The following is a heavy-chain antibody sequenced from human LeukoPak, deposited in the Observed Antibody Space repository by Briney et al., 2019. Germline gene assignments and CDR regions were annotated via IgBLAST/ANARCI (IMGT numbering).Heavy chain of an antibody. CDR2: INHSGST. Sequence: PSETLSLTCAVYGGSFSGYYWSWIRQPPGKGLEWIGEINHSGSTNYNPSLKSRVTISVDTSKDQFSLKLSSVTAADTAVYYCARFRRTYYYDSSGSNHPFDYWGQGTLVTVSS. V-gene: IGHV4-34*01. J-gene: IGHJ4*02. D-gene: IGHD3-22*01. CDR3: ARFRRTYYYDSSGSNHPFDY. CDR1: GGSFSGYY.